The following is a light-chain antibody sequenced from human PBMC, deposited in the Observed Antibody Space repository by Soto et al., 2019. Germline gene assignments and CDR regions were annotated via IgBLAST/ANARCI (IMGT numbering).Light chain of an antibody. CDR2: EAS. Sequence: DIQMTQSPSTLSASVGDRVTITCRASQNIDIWLAWYQQKPGSGPKLLIFEASTLESGVPSRFSGRGSGTEFTLTISSLQPDDVASYLCLQTYNYPWAIGQGTKVEVK. J-gene: IGKJ1*01. CDR1: QNIDIW. CDR3: LQTYNYPWA. V-gene: IGKV1-5*03.